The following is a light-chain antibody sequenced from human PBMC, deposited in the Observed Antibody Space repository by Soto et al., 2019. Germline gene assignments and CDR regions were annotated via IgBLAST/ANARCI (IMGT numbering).Light chain of an antibody. Sequence: EVVLTQSPATLSLFPWQRGTLFCSASQSVSSYLAWSQQKPGQAPRLLLYDASNRATGIPARFSGSGSCTDFTPPINSLEPEDSAVYYCRQRSNWPSITFGQGTRLEIK. CDR2: DAS. V-gene: IGKV3-11*01. CDR1: QSVSSY. J-gene: IGKJ5*01. CDR3: RQRSNWPSIT.